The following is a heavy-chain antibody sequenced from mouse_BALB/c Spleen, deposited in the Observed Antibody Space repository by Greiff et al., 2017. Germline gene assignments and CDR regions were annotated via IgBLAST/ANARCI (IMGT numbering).Heavy chain of an antibody. J-gene: IGHJ2*01. Sequence: DLVKPGASVKLSCKASGYTFTSYWINWIKQRPGQGLEWIGRIAPGSGSTYYNEMFKGKATLTVDTSSSTAYIQLSSLSSEDSAVYFCARGGYRMYESYYFDYWGQGTTLTVSS. D-gene: IGHD2-14*01. V-gene: IGHV1S41*01. CDR2: IAPGSGST. CDR1: GYTFTSYW. CDR3: ARGGYRMYESYYFDY.